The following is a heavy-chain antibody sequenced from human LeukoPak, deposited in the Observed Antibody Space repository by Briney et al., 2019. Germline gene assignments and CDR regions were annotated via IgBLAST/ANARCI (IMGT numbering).Heavy chain of an antibody. V-gene: IGHV1-18*01. CDR2: ISAYNGNT. CDR1: GYTFTSYG. CDR3: ARGIRRSSSWPYYGY. Sequence: EASVKVSCKASGYTFTSYGISWVRQAPGQGLEWMGWISAYNGNTNYAQKFQGRDTMTRNTSISTAYMELSSLRSEDTAVYYCARGIRRSSSWPYYGYWGQGTLVTVSS. D-gene: IGHD6-13*01. J-gene: IGHJ4*02.